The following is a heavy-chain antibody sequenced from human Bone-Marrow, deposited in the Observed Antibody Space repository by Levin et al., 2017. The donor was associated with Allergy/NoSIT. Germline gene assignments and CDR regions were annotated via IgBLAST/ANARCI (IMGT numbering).Heavy chain of an antibody. D-gene: IGHD1-1*01. J-gene: IGHJ4*02. CDR3: ARETQLASYRAVDY. CDR2: ITSSGSTI. V-gene: IGHV3-48*03. CDR1: GFTFSTYE. Sequence: LSLTCAASGFTFSTYEMNWVRQAPGKGLEWVSYITSSGSTIYYADSVKGRFTISRDNAKNSLYLQMNSLRAEDTAVYYCARETQLASYRAVDYWGQGTLVTVSS.